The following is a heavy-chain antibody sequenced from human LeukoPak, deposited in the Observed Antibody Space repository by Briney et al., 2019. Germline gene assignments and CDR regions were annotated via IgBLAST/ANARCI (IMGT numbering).Heavy chain of an antibody. V-gene: IGHV1-69*13. CDR3: ARDQGHYYDSSGYYYVRWFDP. CDR1: GGTFSSYA. J-gene: IGHJ5*02. CDR2: IIPIFGTA. Sequence: ASVKVSCKASGGTFSSYAISWVRQATGQGLEWMGGIIPIFGTANYAQKFQGRVTITADESTSTAYMELSSLRSEDTAVYYCARDQGHYYDSSGYYYVRWFDPWGQGTLVTVSS. D-gene: IGHD3-22*01.